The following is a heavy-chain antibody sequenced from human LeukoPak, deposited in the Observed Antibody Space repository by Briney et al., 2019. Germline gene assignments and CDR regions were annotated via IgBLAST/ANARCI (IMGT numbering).Heavy chain of an antibody. J-gene: IGHJ6*02. Sequence: ASVKVSCKASGYTFTSYAMNWVRQAPGQGLEWMGWINTNTGTPTYAQGFTGRFVFSLDTSVSTAYLQISSLKAEDTAVYYCARSHSSWYVPSYYYYGMDVWGQGTTVTVSS. CDR3: ARSHSSWYVPSYYYYGMDV. D-gene: IGHD6-13*01. CDR2: INTNTGTP. CDR1: GYTFTSYA. V-gene: IGHV7-4-1*02.